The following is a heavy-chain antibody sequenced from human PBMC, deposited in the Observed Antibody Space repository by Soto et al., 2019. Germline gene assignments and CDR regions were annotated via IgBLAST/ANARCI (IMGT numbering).Heavy chain of an antibody. CDR3: ATLAYYYDSSGHPTGY. D-gene: IGHD3-22*01. CDR2: SIPIFGTA. Sequence: QVQLVQSGAEVKKPGSSVKVSCKASRGTFSSYAISWVRQAPGQGLEWMGGSIPIFGTANYAQKFQGRVTITADESTSTAYMELSSLRSEDTAVYYCATLAYYYDSSGHPTGYWGQGTLVTVSS. CDR1: RGTFSSYA. J-gene: IGHJ4*02. V-gene: IGHV1-69*01.